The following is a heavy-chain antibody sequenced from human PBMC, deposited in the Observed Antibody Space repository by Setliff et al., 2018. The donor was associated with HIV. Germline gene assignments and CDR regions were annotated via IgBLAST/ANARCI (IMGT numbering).Heavy chain of an antibody. J-gene: IGHJ4*02. D-gene: IGHD3-16*01. Sequence: GGSLRLSCAASGFTLSNTYMAWVRQGPGKRPEWVASIKQDGSETYYVGSVRGRFTMSRDNAKNLVYLEMNSLKVEDTAVYYCARDATRGEDFDFWGQGTLVTVSS. CDR2: IKQDGSET. CDR1: GFTLSNTY. V-gene: IGHV3-7*01. CDR3: ARDATRGEDFDF.